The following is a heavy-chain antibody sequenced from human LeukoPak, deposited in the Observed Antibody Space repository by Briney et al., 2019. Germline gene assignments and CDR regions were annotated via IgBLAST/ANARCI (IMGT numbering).Heavy chain of an antibody. V-gene: IGHV1-8*01. J-gene: IGHJ4*02. Sequence: ASVKVSCMASGYTFTSSDINWVRQATGQGLEWMGWMNPNSGNTGYAQKFQGRVTMTMNTSISTAYMELSSLRSEDTAVYYCARGGYGSGSYPIDSWGQGTLVTVSS. D-gene: IGHD3-10*01. CDR2: MNPNSGNT. CDR3: ARGGYGSGSYPIDS. CDR1: GYTFTSSD.